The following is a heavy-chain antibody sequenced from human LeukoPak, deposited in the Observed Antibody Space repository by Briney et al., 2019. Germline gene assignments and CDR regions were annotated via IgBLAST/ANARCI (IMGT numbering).Heavy chain of an antibody. CDR2: IYYSGST. CDR3: ARGQGIAVAGWFDP. CDR1: GGSISSYY. J-gene: IGHJ5*02. D-gene: IGHD6-19*01. V-gene: IGHV4-59*01. Sequence: SETLSLTSTVSGGSISSYYWSWIRQPPGKGLEWIGYIYYSGSTNYNPSLKSRVTISVDTSKNQFSLKLSSVTAADTAVYYCARGQGIAVAGWFDPWGQGTLVTVSS.